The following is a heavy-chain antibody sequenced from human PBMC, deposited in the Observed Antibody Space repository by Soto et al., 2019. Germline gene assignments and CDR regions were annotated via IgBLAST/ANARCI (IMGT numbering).Heavy chain of an antibody. CDR1: GYSFTSYW. Sequence: ESLKISCKGSGYSFTSYWISWVPQMPGKGLEWMGRIDPSDSYTNYSPPCQGHVTISADKSISTAYLQWSSLKASDTPMYYCASLWYCSSSSCYGSDAFDIWGRGTMVTVSS. CDR2: IDPSDSYT. D-gene: IGHD2-2*01. CDR3: ASLWYCSSSSCYGSDAFDI. V-gene: IGHV5-10-1*01. J-gene: IGHJ3*02.